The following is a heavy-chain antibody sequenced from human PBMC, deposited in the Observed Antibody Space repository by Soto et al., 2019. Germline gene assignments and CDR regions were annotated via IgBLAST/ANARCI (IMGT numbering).Heavy chain of an antibody. D-gene: IGHD2-2*01. CDR3: ARGYCSSTICYFCDYWFGP. Sequence: SETLSLTCTVSGGSISSYYWSWIRQPPGKGLEWIGYIYYSGRTNYNPSLKSRVTISVDTSKNQFSLKLSSVTAADSAVYYCARGYCSSTICYFCDYWFGPWRQGTLVPVS. CDR2: IYYSGRT. J-gene: IGHJ5*02. V-gene: IGHV4-59*01. CDR1: GGSISSYY.